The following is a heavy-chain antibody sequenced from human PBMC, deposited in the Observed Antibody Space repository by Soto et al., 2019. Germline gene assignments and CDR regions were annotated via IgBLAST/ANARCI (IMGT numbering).Heavy chain of an antibody. CDR2: ISYDGSDK. CDR1: GFPFTSYG. CDR3: VGGQYYFDY. V-gene: IGHV3-30*03. Sequence: QVQLVESGGGVVQPGRSLRLSCAASGFPFTSYGMHWVREGPDKGLEWVAIISYDGSDKYYADSVKGRFTISRDNSKNALYLQMNSLRPEDTALYYCVGGQYYFDYRGQGTRVIVSS. D-gene: IGHD3-10*01. J-gene: IGHJ4*02.